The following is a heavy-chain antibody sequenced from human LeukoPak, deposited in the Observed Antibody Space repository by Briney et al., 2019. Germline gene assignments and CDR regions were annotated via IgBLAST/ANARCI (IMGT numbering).Heavy chain of an antibody. Sequence: PGGSLRLSCAASGFTFSSYAMSWVRQAPGKGLEWVSAISGSGGSTYYADSVKGRFTISRDNSKNTLYLQMNSLRAEDTAVYYCAKSGDCSSTSCFSRYYMDVWGKGTTVTVSS. D-gene: IGHD2-2*01. V-gene: IGHV3-23*01. CDR3: AKSGDCSSTSCFSRYYMDV. CDR2: ISGSGGST. J-gene: IGHJ6*03. CDR1: GFTFSSYA.